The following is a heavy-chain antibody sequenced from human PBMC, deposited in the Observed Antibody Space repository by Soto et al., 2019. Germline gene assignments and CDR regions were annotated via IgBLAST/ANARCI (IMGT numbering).Heavy chain of an antibody. D-gene: IGHD5-12*01. V-gene: IGHV3-30*18. CDR1: EFTFSSHG. J-gene: IGHJ6*02. CDR3: AKDGGGGYQPPNYYYYGLDV. Sequence: PGGSLRLSCVGSEFTFSSHGMHWVRQAPGKGLEWVAVISYDGSYEYYTDSVKGRFTISRDNSKNTLYLQMNSLRGEDTGVYYCAKDGGGGYQPPNYYYYGLDVWGQGSTVTV. CDR2: ISYDGSYE.